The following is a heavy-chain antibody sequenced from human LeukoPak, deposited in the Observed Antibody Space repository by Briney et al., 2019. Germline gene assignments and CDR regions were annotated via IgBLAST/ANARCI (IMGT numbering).Heavy chain of an antibody. CDR1: GFTFNSYA. CDR3: ARDRYSSGWYGDFDC. CDR2: ISSDGSNN. V-gene: IGHV3-30-3*01. Sequence: GRSLRLSCAASGFTFNSYAMHWVRQAPGKGLEWVAVISSDGSNNYYADSVKGRFTISRDNSKNTLYLQVNSLRAEDTAVYYCARDRYSSGWYGDFDCWGQGTLVTVSS. D-gene: IGHD6-19*01. J-gene: IGHJ4*02.